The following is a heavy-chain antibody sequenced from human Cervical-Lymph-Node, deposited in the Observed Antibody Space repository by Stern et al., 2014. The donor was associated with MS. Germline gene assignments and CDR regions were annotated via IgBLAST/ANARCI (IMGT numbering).Heavy chain of an antibody. CDR2: ISSSSKFL. Sequence: VQLVESGGGLVKPGGSLRLSCAASGFTFSSYSMTWVRQAPGKGLEWVSSISSSSKFLYDADSVKGRFTISRDNARTSLFLQINSLRAEDTAVYYCARVNEGFWFFDLWGRGTLVSVSS. J-gene: IGHJ2*01. CDR3: ARVNEGFWFFDL. V-gene: IGHV3-21*01. CDR1: GFTFSSYS.